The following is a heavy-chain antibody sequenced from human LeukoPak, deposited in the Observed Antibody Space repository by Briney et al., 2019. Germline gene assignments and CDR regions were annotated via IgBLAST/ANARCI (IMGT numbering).Heavy chain of an antibody. Sequence: ASVKVSCKASGYTFTSYGISWVRQAPGQGLEGMGWISAYNGNTNYAQKLQGRVTMTTDTSTSTAYMELRSLRSDDTAVYYRARERIFGVVIISPYYYYYGMDVWGQGTTVTVSS. CDR1: GYTFTSYG. CDR3: ARERIFGVVIISPYYYYYGMDV. V-gene: IGHV1-18*01. J-gene: IGHJ6*02. CDR2: ISAYNGNT. D-gene: IGHD3-3*01.